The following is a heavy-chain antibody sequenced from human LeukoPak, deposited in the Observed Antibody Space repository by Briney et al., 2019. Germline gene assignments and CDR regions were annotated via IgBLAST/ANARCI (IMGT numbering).Heavy chain of an antibody. J-gene: IGHJ4*02. D-gene: IGHD1-26*01. CDR2: ISSSSSYI. Sequence: GGSARLSCAASGFTFSSYSMNWVRQAPGKGLEWVSSISSSSSYIYYADSVKGRFTISRDNAKNSLYLQMNSLRAEDTAVYYCATLGAYEDPFDYWGQGTLVTVSS. CDR3: ATLGAYEDPFDY. V-gene: IGHV3-21*01. CDR1: GFTFSSYS.